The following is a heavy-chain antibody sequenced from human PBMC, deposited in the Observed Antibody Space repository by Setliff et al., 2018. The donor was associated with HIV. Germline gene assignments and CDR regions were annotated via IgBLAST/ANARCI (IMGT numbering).Heavy chain of an antibody. CDR1: GYTFTGYY. CDR3: MRGREIGSRSPLELSDY. CDR2: INPNIGST. Sequence: GASVKVSCKASGYTFTGYYIHWVRQAPGQGLQWMGRINPNIGSTNYAQNFQGRATMTRDTSVSTAYLELASLRSDDTAIFYCMRGREIGSRSPLELSDYWGQGTLVTVSS. J-gene: IGHJ4*02. V-gene: IGHV1-2*06. D-gene: IGHD1-26*01.